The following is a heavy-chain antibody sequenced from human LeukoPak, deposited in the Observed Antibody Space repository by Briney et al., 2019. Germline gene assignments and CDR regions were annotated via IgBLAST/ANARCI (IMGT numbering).Heavy chain of an antibody. CDR1: GGSFSGYY. CDR2: INHSGST. CDR3: AREKAAPGSFFYYYGMDV. D-gene: IGHD2-15*01. J-gene: IGHJ6*02. V-gene: IGHV4-34*01. Sequence: SETLSLTCAVYGGSFSGYYWSWIRQPPGKGLEWIGEINHSGSTNYNPSLKGRVTISVDTSKNQFSLKLSSVTAADTAVYYCAREKAAPGSFFYYYGMDVWGQGTTVTVSS.